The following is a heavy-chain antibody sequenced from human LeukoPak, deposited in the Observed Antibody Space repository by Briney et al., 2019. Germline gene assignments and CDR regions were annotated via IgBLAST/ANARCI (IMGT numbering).Heavy chain of an antibody. CDR3: ARVTLGFGAGFDY. V-gene: IGHV4-59*01. Sequence: SETLSLTCTVSGGSISPYYWSWIRQPPGKGLECIGNIYHSGSTNYNPSLKSRLTISVDTSKNQFSLKLSSVTAADTAVYYCARVTLGFGAGFDYWGQGTLVTVSS. J-gene: IGHJ4*02. CDR2: IYHSGST. CDR1: GGSISPYY. D-gene: IGHD3-10*01.